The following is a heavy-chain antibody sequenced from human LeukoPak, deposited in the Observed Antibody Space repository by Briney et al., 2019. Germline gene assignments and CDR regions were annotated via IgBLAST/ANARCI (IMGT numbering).Heavy chain of an antibody. CDR1: GYSFTNYW. V-gene: IGHV5-51*01. CDR3: ARAIYDYLWGTYRYDAFDF. D-gene: IGHD3-16*02. J-gene: IGHJ3*01. CDR2: IYPGDSDT. Sequence: GESLKISCKGSGYSFTNYWIGWVRQIPGKGLEWMGLIYPGDSDTRYSPSFQGQVTISADKSISSACLQWSSLKASDTAMYYCARAIYDYLWGTYRYDAFDFWGQGTMVTVSS.